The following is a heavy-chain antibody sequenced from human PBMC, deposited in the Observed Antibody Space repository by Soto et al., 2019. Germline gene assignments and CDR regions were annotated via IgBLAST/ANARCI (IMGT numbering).Heavy chain of an antibody. Sequence: SETLSLTCTVSGGSISRSNNYWGWIRQPPGKGLEWIGSIYHSGSTYYNPSLKSRVTISVDTSKNQFSLKLSSVTAADTAVYYCARRPTPLYKFDPWGQGTLVTVSS. CDR3: ARRPTPLYKFDP. CDR2: IYHSGST. V-gene: IGHV4-39*01. D-gene: IGHD2-15*01. J-gene: IGHJ5*02. CDR1: GGSISRSNNY.